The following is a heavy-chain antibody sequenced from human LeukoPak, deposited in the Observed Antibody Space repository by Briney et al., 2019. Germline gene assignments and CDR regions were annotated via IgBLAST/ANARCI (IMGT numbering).Heavy chain of an antibody. CDR2: INTDGGSQ. Sequence: PGGSLRLSCAVSGFTFSSYWMYWVRQAPGKGPVWVARINTDGGSQNYADSVKGRFTISRDNAKNTLYPQMNSLGAEDTAVYYCARRINYYDSSGYYYVRYFDSWGQGTLVAVSS. V-gene: IGHV3-74*01. CDR3: ARRINYYDSSGYYYVRYFDS. J-gene: IGHJ4*02. D-gene: IGHD3-22*01. CDR1: GFTFSSYW.